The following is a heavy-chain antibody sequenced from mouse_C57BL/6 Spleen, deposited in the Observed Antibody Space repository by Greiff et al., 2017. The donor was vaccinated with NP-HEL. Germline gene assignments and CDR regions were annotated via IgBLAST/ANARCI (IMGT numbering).Heavy chain of an antibody. V-gene: IGHV2-2*01. CDR1: GFSLTSYG. CDR3: ARNYGNYEGVYFDY. Sequence: QVHVQQSGPGLVQPSQCLSISCTASGFSLTSYGVHRVRQSPGKGLEWLGVIWSGGSTDYNAAFISSLSISKDNSKSQVYFKMNSLKADDTAIYYCARNYGNYEGVYFDYWGKGTTLTVSS. CDR2: IWSGGST. J-gene: IGHJ2*01. D-gene: IGHD2-1*01.